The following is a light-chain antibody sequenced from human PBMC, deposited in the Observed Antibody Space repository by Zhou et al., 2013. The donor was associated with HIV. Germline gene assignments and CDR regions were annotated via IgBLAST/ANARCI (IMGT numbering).Light chain of an antibody. Sequence: DIVMTQSPVSLPVTPGESASISCRSSQSLLHSNGYNYLDWYLQKPGQSPQLLIYLGSNRASGVPDRFSGSGSGTDFTLKISRVEAEDVGVYYCMQALQTPITFGQGTRLEIK. CDR1: QSLLHSNGYNY. CDR2: LGS. J-gene: IGKJ5*01. V-gene: IGKV2-28*01. CDR3: MQALQTPIT.